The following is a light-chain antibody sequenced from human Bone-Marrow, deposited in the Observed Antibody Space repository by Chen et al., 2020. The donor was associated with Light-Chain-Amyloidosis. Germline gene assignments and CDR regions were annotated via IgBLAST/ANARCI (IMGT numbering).Light chain of an antibody. CDR2: EVT. J-gene: IGLJ1*01. Sequence: QSALTQPASVCGSPGQSITISCTGTSSDVGGDNHVSWYQQHPDKAPKLMIYEVTNRPSWVPDRFSGYKSDNTASLTISGLQTEDEADYFCSSYTITNTLVFGSGTRVTVL. V-gene: IGLV2-14*01. CDR3: SSYTITNTLV. CDR1: SSDVGGDNH.